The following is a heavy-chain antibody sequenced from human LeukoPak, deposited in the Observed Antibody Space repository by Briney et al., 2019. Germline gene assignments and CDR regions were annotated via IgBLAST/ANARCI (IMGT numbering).Heavy chain of an antibody. CDR3: ARAPGLFAMPPPGYFDY. Sequence: GGSLRLSCAASGFTVSSNYMSWVRQAPGKGLEWVSVIYRGGSTYYADSVKGRFTISRDNSKNTLYLQMNSLRAEDTAVYYCARAPGLFAMPPPGYFDYWGQGTLVTVSS. CDR2: IYRGGST. CDR1: GFTVSSNY. D-gene: IGHD2-2*01. V-gene: IGHV3-66*01. J-gene: IGHJ4*02.